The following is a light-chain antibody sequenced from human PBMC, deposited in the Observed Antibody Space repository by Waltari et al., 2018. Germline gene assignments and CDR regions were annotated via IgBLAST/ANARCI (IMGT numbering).Light chain of an antibody. V-gene: IGLV1-51*01. CDR2: EHG. Sequence: QSVLTQPPSVSAASGQKVTISCSGSSPNIGNNYVSWYQQFPGTAPKLLIHEHGKRPSVTPCRFAGSKSGTAATLDIHGLQTGDEADYYCGTWDSRMSVGVLGGGTKVTVL. CDR1: SPNIGNNY. J-gene: IGLJ2*01. CDR3: GTWDSRMSVGV.